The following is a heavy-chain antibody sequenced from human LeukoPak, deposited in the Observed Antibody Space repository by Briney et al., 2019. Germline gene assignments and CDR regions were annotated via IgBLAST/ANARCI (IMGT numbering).Heavy chain of an antibody. CDR2: MSPNSGNT. D-gene: IGHD7-27*01. Sequence: ASVKVSCRASGHTFTTYDLNWVRQAPGQGLEWLGWMSPNSGNTGYAQKFQGRVTMTRDTSISTAYMELSSLRSEDTAVYYCARGPPNWGFDYWGQGTPVTVSS. J-gene: IGHJ4*02. CDR3: ARGPPNWGFDY. V-gene: IGHV1-8*01. CDR1: GHTFTTYD.